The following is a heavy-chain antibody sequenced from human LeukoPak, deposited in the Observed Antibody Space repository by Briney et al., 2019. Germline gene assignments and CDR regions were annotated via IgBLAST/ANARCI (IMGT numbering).Heavy chain of an antibody. CDR1: GFTFDDYV. V-gene: IGHV3-33*08. D-gene: IGHD5-18*01. CDR3: ARGLGYSYGYGIDY. CDR2: IWYDGSNK. Sequence: GGSLRLSCAASGFTFDDYVMHWVRQAPGKGLEWVAVIWYDGSNKYHADSVKGRFTISRDNSQNTLYLQMNNLRAEDTALYYCARGLGYSYGYGIDYWGQGTLVTVSS. J-gene: IGHJ4*02.